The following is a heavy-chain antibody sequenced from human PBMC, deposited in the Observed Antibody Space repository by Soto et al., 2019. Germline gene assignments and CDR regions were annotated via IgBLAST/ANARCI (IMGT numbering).Heavy chain of an antibody. CDR1: GFTFRNYP. Sequence: QVQLEESGGGVVQPGRSLRLSCVASGFTFRNYPVHWVRQAPGKGLEWVAVTSSDENLKCYADSVKGRFTISRDNSKNTLYLQMSSLRIDDTAVYYCARQPVVGVWLNDYWGQGTLVTVSS. D-gene: IGHD6-6*01. V-gene: IGHV3-30-3*01. J-gene: IGHJ4*02. CDR2: TSSDENLK. CDR3: ARQPVVGVWLNDY.